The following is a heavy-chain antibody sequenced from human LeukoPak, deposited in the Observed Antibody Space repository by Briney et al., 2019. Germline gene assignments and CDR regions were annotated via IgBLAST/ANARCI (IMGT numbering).Heavy chain of an antibody. V-gene: IGHV1-8*02. CDR3: ARTCSGTSCADFDY. Sequence: ASVKVSCKASGGTFSSYAISWVRQAPGQGLEWMGWMNPNSGNAGYAQKFQVRVTMTRDTSINTAYLELSSLRSEDTAMYYCARTCSGTSCADFDYWGQGTLVTVSS. D-gene: IGHD2-2*01. CDR1: GGTFSSYA. CDR2: MNPNSGNA. J-gene: IGHJ4*02.